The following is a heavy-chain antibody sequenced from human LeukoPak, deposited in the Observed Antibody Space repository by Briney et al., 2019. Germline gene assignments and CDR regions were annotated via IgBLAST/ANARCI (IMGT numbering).Heavy chain of an antibody. CDR2: IYYSGST. Sequence: SETLSLTCTVSGGSISSYYWSWIRQPPGKGLEWIGYIYYSGSTNYNPSLKSRVTISVDTSKNQFSLKLSSVTAADTAVYYCARTYYDFWSGSSMTFDPWGQGTLVTVSS. V-gene: IGHV4-59*01. J-gene: IGHJ5*02. CDR3: ARTYYDFWSGSSMTFDP. CDR1: GGSISSYY. D-gene: IGHD3-3*01.